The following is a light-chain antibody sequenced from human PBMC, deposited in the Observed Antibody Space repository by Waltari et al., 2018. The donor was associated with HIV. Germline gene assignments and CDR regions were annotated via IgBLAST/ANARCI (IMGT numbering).Light chain of an antibody. Sequence: QPVLTQPPSVSGAPGQRVTISCTGNNSNIGANFDVNWYQQVPGSAPKLLIYGNKPRPSGVPDRLSGSKSGTSASLAVSGLQAEDEGDYYCQSYDRSLSAVVFGGGTKLTVL. J-gene: IGLJ2*01. CDR1: NSNIGANFD. V-gene: IGLV1-40*01. CDR3: QSYDRSLSAVV. CDR2: GNK.